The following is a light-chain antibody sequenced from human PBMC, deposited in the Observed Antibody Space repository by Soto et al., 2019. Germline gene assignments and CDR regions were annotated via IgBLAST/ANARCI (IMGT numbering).Light chain of an antibody. V-gene: IGKV3-20*01. Sequence: EIVLTQSPGTLSLSPGERATLSCRARQSVSSSYLAWYQQKPGQAPRLLIYDASSRATGIPDRFSGSGSGTDFTLTISRLEPEDFAVYYCQQYSRAPPTFGLGTKVEIK. J-gene: IGKJ1*01. CDR2: DAS. CDR3: QQYSRAPPT. CDR1: QSVSSSY.